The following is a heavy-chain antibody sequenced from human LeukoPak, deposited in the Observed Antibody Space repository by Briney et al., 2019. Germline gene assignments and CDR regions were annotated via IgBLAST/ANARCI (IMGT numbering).Heavy chain of an antibody. Sequence: PSETLSLTCTVSGGSISSYYWSWIRQPPGKGLEWIGYIYYSGSTNYNPSLKSRVTISVDTSKNQFSLKLSSVTAADTAVYYCARSTGDILTGYRTYYFDYRGQGTLVTVSS. CDR1: GGSISSYY. V-gene: IGHV4-59*01. CDR3: ARSTGDILTGYRTYYFDY. D-gene: IGHD3-9*01. CDR2: IYYSGST. J-gene: IGHJ4*02.